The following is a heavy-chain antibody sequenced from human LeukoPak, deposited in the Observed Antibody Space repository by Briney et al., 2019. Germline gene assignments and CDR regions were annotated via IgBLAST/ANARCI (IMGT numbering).Heavy chain of an antibody. CDR2: ISSSSSYI. J-gene: IGHJ1*01. V-gene: IGHV3-21*01. D-gene: IGHD3-22*01. CDR1: GFTFSSYS. Sequence: GGSLRLSCTASGFTFSSYSMNWVRQAPGKGLEWVSSISSSSSYIYYADSVKGRFTISRDNAKNSMYLQMNSLRAEDTAVYYCARDEHSSGYHYDPEYFQHWGQGTLVTASS. CDR3: ARDEHSSGYHYDPEYFQH.